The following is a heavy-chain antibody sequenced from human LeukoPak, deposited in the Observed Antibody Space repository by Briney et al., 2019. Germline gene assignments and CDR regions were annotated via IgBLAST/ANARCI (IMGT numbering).Heavy chain of an antibody. V-gene: IGHV5-51*01. Sequence: GESLKISCKGSGYSFTTYWIGWVRQVPGKGLEWMGIIYPGDSDTRYSPSFQGQVTISADKSITTAYLQWSGLKASDTAMYYCARLYRCSSGTCYPDSWGQGTLVTVSS. CDR1: GYSFTTYW. D-gene: IGHD2-15*01. J-gene: IGHJ4*02. CDR3: ARLYRCSSGTCYPDS. CDR2: IYPGDSDT.